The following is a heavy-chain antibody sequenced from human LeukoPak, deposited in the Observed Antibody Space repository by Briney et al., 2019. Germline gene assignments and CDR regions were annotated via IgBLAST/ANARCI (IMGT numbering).Heavy chain of an antibody. V-gene: IGHV3-20*04. CDR1: GFTFDDYG. D-gene: IGHD3-10*01. CDR2: INWNGGST. CDR3: ARARRAPMVRGVINWFDP. Sequence: PGGSLRLSCAASGFTFDDYGMSWVRQAPGKGLEWVSGINWNGGSTGYADSAKGRFTISRDNAKNSLYLQTNSLRAEDTALYYCARARRAPMVRGVINWFDPWGQGTLVTVSS. J-gene: IGHJ5*02.